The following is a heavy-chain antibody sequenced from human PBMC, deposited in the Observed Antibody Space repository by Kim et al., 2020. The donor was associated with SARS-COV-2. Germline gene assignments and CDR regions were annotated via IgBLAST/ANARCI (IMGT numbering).Heavy chain of an antibody. J-gene: IGHJ6*02. CDR3: AHIMSSGFTTSPPPKLYGMDV. D-gene: IGHD6-19*01. CDR1: GFSLSTSGVG. Sequence: SGPTLVKPTQTLTLTCTFSGFSLSTSGVGVGWIRQPPGKALEWLALIYWDDDKRYSPSLKSRLTITKDTSKNQVVLTMTNMDPVDTATYYCAHIMSSGFTTSPPPKLYGMDVWGQGTTVTVSS. V-gene: IGHV2-5*02. CDR2: IYWDDDK.